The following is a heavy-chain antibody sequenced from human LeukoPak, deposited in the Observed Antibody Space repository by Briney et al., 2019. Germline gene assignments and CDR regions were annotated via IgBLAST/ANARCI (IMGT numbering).Heavy chain of an antibody. V-gene: IGHV4-30-2*01. CDR3: ARGVGPIRYFEWLYYFDY. D-gene: IGHD3-9*01. Sequence: PSETLSLTCSVSGASISSDGYSWSWIRQPAGKGLEWIGYIYHSGRTKYNPSLNSRVTMSIDRSKNQFSLILNSVTAADTAVYFCARGVGPIRYFEWLYYFDYWGRGTLVTVSS. CDR2: IYHSGRT. CDR1: GASISSDGYS. J-gene: IGHJ4*01.